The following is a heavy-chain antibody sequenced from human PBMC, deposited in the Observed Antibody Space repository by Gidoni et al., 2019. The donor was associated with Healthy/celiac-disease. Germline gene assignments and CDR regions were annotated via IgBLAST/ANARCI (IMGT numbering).Heavy chain of an antibody. CDR2: ISYDGSNK. V-gene: IGHV3-30-3*01. CDR3: ARDQYYYGSGSYYPGY. CDR1: GFTFSSYA. J-gene: IGHJ4*02. Sequence: QVQLVESGGGVVQPGRSLRLSCAASGFTFSSYAMHWVRQAPGKGREWVAVISYDGSNKYYADSVKGRFTISRDNSKNTLYLQMNSLRAEDTAVYYCARDQYYYGSGSYYPGYWGQGTLVTVSS. D-gene: IGHD3-10*01.